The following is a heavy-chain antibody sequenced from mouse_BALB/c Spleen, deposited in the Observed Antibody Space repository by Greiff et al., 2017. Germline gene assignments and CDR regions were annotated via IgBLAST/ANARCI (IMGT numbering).Heavy chain of an antibody. Sequence: EVKLQESGAELVKPGASVKLSCTASGFNIKDTYMHWVKQRPEQGLEWIGRIDPANGNTKYDPKFQGKATITADTSSNTAYLQLSSLTSEDTAVYYCAPYYGYAMDYWGQGTSVTVSS. V-gene: IGHV14-3*02. CDR2: IDPANGNT. CDR1: GFNIKDTY. D-gene: IGHD1-1*01. J-gene: IGHJ4*01. CDR3: APYYGYAMDY.